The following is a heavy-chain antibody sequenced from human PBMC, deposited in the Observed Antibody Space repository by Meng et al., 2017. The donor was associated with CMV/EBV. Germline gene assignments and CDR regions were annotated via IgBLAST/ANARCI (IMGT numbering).Heavy chain of an antibody. V-gene: IGHV3-21*01. Sequence: GGSLRFSCAASGFTFSRYTINWVRQAPGKGLEWVSSISSTGSDIYYADSVKGRFTISRDNAKNSLYLQMSSLRAEDTAVYYCARGVNPTVTTHWFDPWGQGALVTVSS. J-gene: IGHJ5*02. CDR2: ISSTGSDI. CDR1: GFTFSRYT. D-gene: IGHD4-17*01. CDR3: ARGVNPTVTTHWFDP.